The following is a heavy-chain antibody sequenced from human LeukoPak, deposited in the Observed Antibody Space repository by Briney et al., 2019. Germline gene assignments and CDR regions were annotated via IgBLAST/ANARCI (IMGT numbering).Heavy chain of an antibody. V-gene: IGHV1-18*01. CDR3: ARDSGVKENWFDP. J-gene: IGHJ5*02. D-gene: IGHD2-8*01. Sequence: QKFQGRVTMTTDTSASTAYMELRSLRSDDTAVYYCARDSGVKENWFDPWGQGTLVTVSS.